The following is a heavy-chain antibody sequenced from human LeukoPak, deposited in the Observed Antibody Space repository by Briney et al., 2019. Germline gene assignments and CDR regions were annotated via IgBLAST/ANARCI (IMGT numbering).Heavy chain of an antibody. CDR1: GGFISSSSYY. Sequence: SETLSLTCTVSGGFISSSSYYWGWIRQPPGKGLEWIGSIYYSGSTYYNPSLKSRVTISVDTSKNQFSLKLSSVTAADTAVYYCARRPSTYYYCFDFWGQGTLVTVSS. J-gene: IGHJ4*02. CDR2: IYYSGST. CDR3: ARRPSTYYYCFDF. V-gene: IGHV4-39*01. D-gene: IGHD2/OR15-2a*01.